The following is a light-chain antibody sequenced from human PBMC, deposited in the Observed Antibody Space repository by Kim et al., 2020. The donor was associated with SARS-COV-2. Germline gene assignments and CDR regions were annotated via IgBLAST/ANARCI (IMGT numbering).Light chain of an antibody. Sequence: EIVLTQSPGTLSLSPGDRATLSCRTSQSISNNYLAWYQQRPGQAPRLLIYGASRRVTGIPDRFSGSGSGTDFTLTISRLEPEDFAVYYCQQYGSSLLTFGPGTKVDI. CDR2: GAS. CDR1: QSISNNY. V-gene: IGKV3-20*01. CDR3: QQYGSSLLT. J-gene: IGKJ3*01.